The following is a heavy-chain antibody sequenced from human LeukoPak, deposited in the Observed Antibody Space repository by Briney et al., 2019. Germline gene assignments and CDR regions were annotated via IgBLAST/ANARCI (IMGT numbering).Heavy chain of an antibody. J-gene: IGHJ5*02. Sequence: ASVKVSCKASGYTFTSYAMHWVRQAPGQRLEWMGWINAGNGNTKYSQKFQGRVTITRDTSASTAYIELSSLRSEDTAVYYCARDHVVVDTAMVIPDDPWGQGTLVTVSS. CDR2: INAGNGNT. CDR3: ARDHVVVDTAMVIPDDP. D-gene: IGHD5-18*01. V-gene: IGHV1-3*01. CDR1: GYTFTSYA.